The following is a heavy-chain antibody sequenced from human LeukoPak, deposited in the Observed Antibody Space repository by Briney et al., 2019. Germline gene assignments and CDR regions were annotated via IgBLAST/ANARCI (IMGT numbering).Heavy chain of an antibody. J-gene: IGHJ3*02. V-gene: IGHV1-2*02. CDR2: INPNSGGT. CDR1: GYTFTGYY. D-gene: IGHD3-3*01. CDR3: ARDQATYYDFWSGYPSGGDAFDI. Sequence: ASVEVSCKASGYTFTGYYMHWVRQAPGQGLEWMGWINPNSGGTNYAQKFQGRVTMTRDTSISTAYMELSRLRSDDTAVYYCARDQATYYDFWSGYPSGGDAFDIWGQGTMVTVSS.